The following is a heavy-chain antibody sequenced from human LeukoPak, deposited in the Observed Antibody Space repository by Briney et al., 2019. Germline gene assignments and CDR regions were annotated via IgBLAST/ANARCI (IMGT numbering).Heavy chain of an antibody. D-gene: IGHD3-22*01. Sequence: GGSLRLSCAASGFTVGSNTMSWVRQAPGKGLEWVSIIYSGGSTSYADSVKGRFTISRDNSKNTLYLQMNSLRTEDTAVYYCARGGSYFDNSGYYFYWGQGTLVTVSS. CDR3: ARGGSYFDNSGYYFY. CDR1: GFTVGSNT. CDR2: IYSGGST. J-gene: IGHJ4*02. V-gene: IGHV3-66*01.